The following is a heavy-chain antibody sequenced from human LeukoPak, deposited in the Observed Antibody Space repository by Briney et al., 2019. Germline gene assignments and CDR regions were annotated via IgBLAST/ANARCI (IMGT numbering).Heavy chain of an antibody. V-gene: IGHV4-39*01. CDR3: ARLSGITMIVVVMSDAFDI. D-gene: IGHD3-22*01. CDR2: INHSGST. J-gene: IGHJ3*02. Sequence: ASETLSLTCTISGGSIDTYNYYWGWIRQPPGKGLEWIGEINHSGSTNYNPSLKSRVTISVDTSKNQFSLKLSSVTAADTAVYYCARLSGITMIVVVMSDAFDIWGQGTMVTVSS. CDR1: GGSIDTYNYY.